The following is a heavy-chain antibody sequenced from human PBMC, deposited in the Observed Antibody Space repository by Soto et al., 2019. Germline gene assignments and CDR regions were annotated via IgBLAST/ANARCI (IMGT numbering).Heavy chain of an antibody. D-gene: IGHD3-22*01. CDR1: GGTFSSYA. CDR3: ARTAHTTVILYYYYYGMDV. Sequence: QVQLVQSGAEVTKPGSSVEVSCKASGGTFSSYAISWVRQAPGQGLEWMGGIIPIFGTANYAQKFQGRVTITADEPTSTARTRLSSLRSEDTAVYYCARTAHTTVILYYYYYGMDVWGQGTTVTVPS. J-gene: IGHJ6*02. CDR2: IIPIFGTA. V-gene: IGHV1-69*01.